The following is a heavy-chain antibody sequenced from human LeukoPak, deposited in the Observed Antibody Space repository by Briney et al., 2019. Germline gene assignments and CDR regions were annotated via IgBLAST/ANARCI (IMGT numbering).Heavy chain of an antibody. Sequence: SETLSLTCTVSGGSISSSSHYWGWIRQPPGKGLEWIGSIHYSGSTYYNPSLKSRVTISVDTSKNQFSLKLSSVTAADTAVYYCARRYSSSSVWFDPWGQGTLVTVSS. CDR2: IHYSGST. D-gene: IGHD6-13*01. CDR3: ARRYSSSSVWFDP. V-gene: IGHV4-39*01. J-gene: IGHJ5*02. CDR1: GGSISSSSHY.